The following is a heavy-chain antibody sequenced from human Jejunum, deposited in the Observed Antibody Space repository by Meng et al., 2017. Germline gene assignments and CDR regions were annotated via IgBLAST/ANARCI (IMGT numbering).Heavy chain of an antibody. J-gene: IGHJ4*02. Sequence: GGSLRLSCAASGFIFSNYLISWVRQAPGNGLEWVANIKEDGSDKYYVDSVKGRITISRDNAKNSLYLQMNSLRVEDTAMYYCARDVVAGAEGGQFDYWGQGTLVTVSS. V-gene: IGHV3-7*01. D-gene: IGHD6-19*01. CDR3: ARDVVAGAEGGQFDY. CDR1: GFIFSNYL. CDR2: IKEDGSDK.